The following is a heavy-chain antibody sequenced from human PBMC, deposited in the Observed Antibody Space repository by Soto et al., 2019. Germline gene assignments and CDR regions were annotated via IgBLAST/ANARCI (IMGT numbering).Heavy chain of an antibody. V-gene: IGHV1-18*01. Sequence: ASVKVSCKASGYTFTSYGISWVRQAPGQGLEWMGWISAYNGNTNYAQKLQGRVTMTTETSTSTAYMELRSLRSDDTAVYYCAREGITIFGVVDAPYYYYMDVWGKGTTVTVSS. D-gene: IGHD3-3*01. CDR1: GYTFTSYG. J-gene: IGHJ6*03. CDR3: AREGITIFGVVDAPYYYYMDV. CDR2: ISAYNGNT.